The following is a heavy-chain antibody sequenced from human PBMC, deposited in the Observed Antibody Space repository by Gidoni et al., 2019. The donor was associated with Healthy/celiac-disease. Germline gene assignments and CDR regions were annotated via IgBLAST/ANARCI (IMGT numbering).Heavy chain of an antibody. Sequence: QVQLQESGTGLVKPSETLSLTCAVSGYSISSGYYWGVIRQPPGKVLEWIGSINPSGSTYSNPSLKSRVTISVDTTKNQFSLKLGSVTAADTAVYYCASLTTVTTDPPVYWGQGTLVTVSS. CDR3: ASLTTVTTDPPVY. V-gene: IGHV4-38-2*01. CDR2: INPSGST. CDR1: GYSISSGYY. D-gene: IGHD4-17*01. J-gene: IGHJ4*02.